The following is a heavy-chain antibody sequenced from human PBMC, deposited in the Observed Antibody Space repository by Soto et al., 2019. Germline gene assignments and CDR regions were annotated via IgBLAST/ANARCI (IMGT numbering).Heavy chain of an antibody. CDR3: AKGRRSGSYRSRGFAY. CDR1: EFTFTSYA. V-gene: IGHV3-23*01. J-gene: IGHJ4*02. D-gene: IGHD1-26*01. CDR2: ISGSGDST. Sequence: EVQLLESGGCLVQPGGSLRLSCAASEFTFTSYAMSWVRQAPGKGLEWVSDISGSGDSTYYADSVKGRFTISRDNSKNTLYLQMNSRRTDDTAVYYCAKGRRSGSYRSRGFAYWGQGTLVTVSS.